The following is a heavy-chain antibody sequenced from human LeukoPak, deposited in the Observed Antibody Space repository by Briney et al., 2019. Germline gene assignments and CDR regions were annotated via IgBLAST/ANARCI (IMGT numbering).Heavy chain of an antibody. Sequence: GGSLRLSCAASGFTFNNYGMSWVRQAPGKGLEWVSFISGSGRATYYADSVKGRFTISRDNSKNTLYLQMNSLRAEDTALYYYAKHKLDCSGSSCYSTLSYYYFMDVWGKGTTVAVSS. CDR3: AKHKLDCSGSSCYSTLSYYYFMDV. J-gene: IGHJ6*03. D-gene: IGHD2-15*01. CDR1: GFTFNNYG. CDR2: ISGSGRAT. V-gene: IGHV3-23*01.